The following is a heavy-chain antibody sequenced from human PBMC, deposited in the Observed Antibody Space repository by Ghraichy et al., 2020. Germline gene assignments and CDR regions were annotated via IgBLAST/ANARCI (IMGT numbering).Heavy chain of an antibody. CDR2: IIPIFGTA. CDR3: ARGGTGLSVGYYYGMDV. Sequence: SVKVSCKASGGTFSSYAISWVRQAPGQGLEWMGGIIPIFGTANYAQKFQGRVTITADESTSTAYMELSSLRSEDTAVYYCARGGTGLSVGYYYGMDVWGQGTTVTVSS. J-gene: IGHJ6*02. D-gene: IGHD3-10*01. CDR1: GGTFSSYA. V-gene: IGHV1-69*13.